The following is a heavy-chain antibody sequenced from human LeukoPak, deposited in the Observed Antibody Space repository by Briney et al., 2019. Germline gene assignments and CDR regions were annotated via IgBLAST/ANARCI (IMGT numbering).Heavy chain of an antibody. Sequence: GGSLRLSCAASGFTFSSSAMHWVRQAPGKGPEWVAVIWSDGSFKNYPDSVQGRFTISRDNSKNTLFLQMNSLRADDTAVYYCARGIAPTANPNWFDPWGQGTLVTVSS. V-gene: IGHV3-33*01. CDR2: IWSDGSFK. J-gene: IGHJ5*02. CDR1: GFTFSSSA. CDR3: ARGIAPTANPNWFDP. D-gene: IGHD2-2*01.